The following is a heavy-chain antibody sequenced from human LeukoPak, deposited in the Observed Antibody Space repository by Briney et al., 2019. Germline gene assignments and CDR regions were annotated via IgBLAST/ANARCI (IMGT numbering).Heavy chain of an antibody. J-gene: IGHJ4*02. Sequence: PSETLSLTCAVYGGSFSGYYWSWIRQPPGKGLEWIGEINHSGSTNYNPSLKSRVTISVDTSKNQFSLKLSSVTAEDTAVYYCARGSIAAAGGGFDYWGQGTLVTVSS. V-gene: IGHV4-34*01. D-gene: IGHD6-13*01. CDR2: INHSGST. CDR1: GGSFSGYY. CDR3: ARGSIAAAGGGFDY.